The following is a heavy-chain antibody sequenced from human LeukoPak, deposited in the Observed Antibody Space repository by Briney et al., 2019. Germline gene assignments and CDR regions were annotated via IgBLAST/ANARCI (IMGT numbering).Heavy chain of an antibody. Sequence: GASLSLSCAASGFTFSNYVMIWVRQAPGKGLEWVSGISGSGGSTNYADSVKGRFTISRDNSKNMLFLQINSLRGEDTAVYYCIAGGWSTDAFEMWGQGTTVTVSS. CDR2: ISGSGGST. J-gene: IGHJ3*02. V-gene: IGHV3-23*01. D-gene: IGHD6-19*01. CDR3: IAGGWSTDAFEM. CDR1: GFTFSNYV.